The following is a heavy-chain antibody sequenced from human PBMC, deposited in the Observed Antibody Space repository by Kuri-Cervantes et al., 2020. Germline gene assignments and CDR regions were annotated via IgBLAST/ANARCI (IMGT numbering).Heavy chain of an antibody. J-gene: IGHJ6*03. V-gene: IGHV3-48*01. D-gene: IGHD3-3*01. Sequence: GESLKISCAASGFTFSSYSMNWVRQAPGKGLEWVSYISSSSSTIYYADSVKGRFTIPRDNAKNSLYLQMNSLRAEDTALYYCARATPGSGYNYYYYMDVWGKGTTVTVSS. CDR2: ISSSSSTI. CDR3: ARATPGSGYNYYYYMDV. CDR1: GFTFSSYS.